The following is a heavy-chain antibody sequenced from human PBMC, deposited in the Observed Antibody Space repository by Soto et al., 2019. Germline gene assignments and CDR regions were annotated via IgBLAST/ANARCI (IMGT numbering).Heavy chain of an antibody. CDR1: GFTFSTYA. V-gene: IGHV3-23*01. J-gene: IGHJ4*02. Sequence: GGSLRLSCAASGFTFSTYAMSWVRQAPGKGLEWVSTISGSGGSTYYADSVKGRFTISRDNSKNTLYLQMNTLRAEDTAVYYCAKARGSSTPAPGTYWGQGTLVTVSS. CDR3: AKARGSSTPAPGTY. CDR2: ISGSGGST. D-gene: IGHD2-2*01.